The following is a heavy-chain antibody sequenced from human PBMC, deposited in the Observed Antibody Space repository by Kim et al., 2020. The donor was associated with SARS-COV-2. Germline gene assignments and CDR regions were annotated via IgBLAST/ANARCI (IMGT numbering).Heavy chain of an antibody. CDR2: IWYDGSNK. D-gene: IGHD6-13*01. V-gene: IGHV3-33*01. Sequence: GGSLRLSCAASGFTFSNFGMHWVRQAPGKGLEWVAIIWYDGSNKYYADSVKGRFTISRDNSKNTLYLQMNRLRAEDTAVYYCARDEYGAAVPRGFWDYWGQGALVTVSS. J-gene: IGHJ4*02. CDR1: GFTFSNFG. CDR3: ARDEYGAAVPRGFWDY.